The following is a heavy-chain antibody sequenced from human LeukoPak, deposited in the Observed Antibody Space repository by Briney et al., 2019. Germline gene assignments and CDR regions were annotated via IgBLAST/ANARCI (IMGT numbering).Heavy chain of an antibody. CDR3: AKVGSSSWYGLLGRAPLHYYYMDV. D-gene: IGHD6-13*01. CDR1: GFTFSSYG. J-gene: IGHJ6*03. CDR2: ISYDGSNK. Sequence: PGRSLRLSCAASGFTFSSYGMHWVRQAPGKGLEWVAVISYDGSNKYYADPVKGRFTISRDNSKNTLYLQMNSLRAEDTAVYYCAKVGSSSWYGLLGRAPLHYYYMDVWGKGTTVTVSS. V-gene: IGHV3-30*18.